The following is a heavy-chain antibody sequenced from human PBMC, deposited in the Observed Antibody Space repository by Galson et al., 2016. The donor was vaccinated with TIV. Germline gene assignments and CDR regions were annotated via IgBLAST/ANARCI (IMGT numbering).Heavy chain of an antibody. CDR1: GYMFIAYY. Sequence: SVKVSCKASGYMFIAYYIHWVRQAPGHGLQWMGRINPNSGGPNSAQKFQGRFTLTSDTSISTAYMELSGLTSDDTAVYYCAQAFYYDSSAYYFHFWGQGTLVSVSS. V-gene: IGHV1-2*06. CDR2: INPNSGGP. CDR3: AQAFYYDSSAYYFHF. D-gene: IGHD3-22*01. J-gene: IGHJ4*02.